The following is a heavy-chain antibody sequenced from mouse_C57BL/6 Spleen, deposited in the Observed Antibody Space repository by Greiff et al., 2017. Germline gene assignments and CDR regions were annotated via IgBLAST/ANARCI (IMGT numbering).Heavy chain of an antibody. V-gene: IGHV1-62-2*01. CDR1: GYTFTEYT. CDR2: FYPGSGSI. CDR3: ARHESGNYGSSPGRLAWFAY. Sequence: VKLQQSGAELVKPGASVKLSCKASGYTFTEYTIHWVKQRSGQGLEWIGWFYPGSGSIKYNEKFKDKATLTADKSSSTVYMELSRLTSEDSAVYFCARHESGNYGSSPGRLAWFAYWGQGTLVTVSA. J-gene: IGHJ3*01. D-gene: IGHD1-1*01.